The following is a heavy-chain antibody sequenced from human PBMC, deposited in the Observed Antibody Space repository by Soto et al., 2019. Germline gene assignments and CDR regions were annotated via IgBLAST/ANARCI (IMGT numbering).Heavy chain of an antibody. V-gene: IGHV1-24*01. CDR1: GYTLTELS. J-gene: IGHJ4*02. CDR3: ATSPFFVVVPAAPGFDY. CDR2: FDPEDGET. Sequence: ASVKLSCKVSGYTLTELSMHWVRQAPGKGLEWMGGFDPEDGETIYAQKFQGRVTMTEDTSTDTAYMELSSLRSEDTAVYYCATSPFFVVVPAAPGFDYWGQGTLVTVSS. D-gene: IGHD2-2*01.